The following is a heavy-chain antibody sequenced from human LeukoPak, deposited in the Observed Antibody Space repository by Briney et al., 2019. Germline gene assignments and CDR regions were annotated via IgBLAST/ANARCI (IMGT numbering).Heavy chain of an antibody. CDR3: AISIVGAKSPDY. V-gene: IGHV4-34*01. J-gene: IGHJ4*02. Sequence: SETLSLTCAVYGGSFSGYYWSWIRQPPGKGLEGIGEINHSGSTNYNPSLKSRVTISVDTSKNQFSLKLSSVTAADTAVYYCAISIVGAKSPDYWGQGTLVTVSS. CDR1: GGSFSGYY. CDR2: INHSGST. D-gene: IGHD1-26*01.